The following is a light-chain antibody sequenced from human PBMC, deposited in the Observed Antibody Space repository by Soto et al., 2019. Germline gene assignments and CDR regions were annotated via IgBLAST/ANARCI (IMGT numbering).Light chain of an antibody. Sequence: QSALTQPASVSGSPGQSITISCTGTSSDVGGYNYVSWYQQQPGKAPKLMIHEVSNRPSGVSNRFSGSKSGNTASLTISGLQAEDEADYYCSSYTSSSAYVFGTGTKVTVL. CDR1: SSDVGGYNY. CDR3: SSYTSSSAYV. V-gene: IGLV2-14*01. CDR2: EVS. J-gene: IGLJ1*01.